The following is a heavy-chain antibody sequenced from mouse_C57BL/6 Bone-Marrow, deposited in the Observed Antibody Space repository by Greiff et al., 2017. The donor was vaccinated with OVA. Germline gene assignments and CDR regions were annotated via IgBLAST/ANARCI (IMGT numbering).Heavy chain of an antibody. CDR3: AKSSPTGTRGNGYFDD. CDR2: INSDGGST. V-gene: IGHV5-2*01. CDR1: EYEFPSHD. J-gene: IGHJ1*03. D-gene: IGHD4-1*01. Sequence: EVQVVESGGGLVQPGESLKLSCESNEYEFPSHDMSWVRKTPEKRLELVAAINSDGGSTYYPDTMERRFIISRDNTKKTLYLQMSSLGSEDTGMYYCAKSSPTGTRGNGYFDDWGTGTTVTVSS.